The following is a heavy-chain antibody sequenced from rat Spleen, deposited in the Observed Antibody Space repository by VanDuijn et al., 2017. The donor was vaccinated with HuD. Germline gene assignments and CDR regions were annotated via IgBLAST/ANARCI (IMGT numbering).Heavy chain of an antibody. Sequence: EVRLVESGGGLVQPGRSLKLSCAASGFTFSNYGMAWVRQTPTKGLEWVASISTGGGNTYYRDSVKGRFTISRDNAENTQYLQMDSLRSEDTATYYCARRYYDGTYLYGFAYWGQGTLVTVSS. CDR2: ISTGGGNT. V-gene: IGHV5S14*01. J-gene: IGHJ3*01. CDR3: ARRYYDGTYLYGFAY. D-gene: IGHD1-12*02. CDR1: GFTFSNYG.